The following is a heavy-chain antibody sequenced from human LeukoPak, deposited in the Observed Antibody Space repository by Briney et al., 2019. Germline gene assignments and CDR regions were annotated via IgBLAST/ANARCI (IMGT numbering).Heavy chain of an antibody. CDR2: IWYDGSNK. CDR3: AKVARDRLNQWLGAFDI. J-gene: IGHJ3*02. Sequence: GGSLRLSCAASGFTFSSYGMHWVRQAPGKGLEWVTVIWYDGSNKYYADSVKGRFTISRDNSKNTLYLQMNSLRAEDTAVYYCAKVARDRLNQWLGAFDIWGQGTMVTVSS. CDR1: GFTFSSYG. D-gene: IGHD6-19*01. V-gene: IGHV3-33*06.